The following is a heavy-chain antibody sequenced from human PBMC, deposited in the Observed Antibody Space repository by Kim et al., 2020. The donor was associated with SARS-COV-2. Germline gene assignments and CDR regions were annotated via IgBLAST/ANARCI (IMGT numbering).Heavy chain of an antibody. CDR3: TGDDYLWGTYRP. V-gene: IGHV3-15*01. CDR2: VKSKTDGGTT. CDR1: GFIFRNAW. D-gene: IGHD3-16*02. J-gene: IGHJ4*02. Sequence: GGSLRLSCAASGFIFRNAWMSWVRQAPGKGLEWVGRVKSKTDGGTTDYAEPVKGRFTISRDDSKNTLFLQMYSLKTEDTAVYFCTGDDYLWGTYRPWDQGTLVTVSS.